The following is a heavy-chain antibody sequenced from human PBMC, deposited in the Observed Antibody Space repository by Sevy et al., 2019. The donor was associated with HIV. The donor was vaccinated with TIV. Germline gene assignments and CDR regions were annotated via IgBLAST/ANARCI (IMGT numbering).Heavy chain of an antibody. Sequence: SETLSLTCTVSGGSISSYYWSWIRQPAGNGLEWIGRIYTSGSTNYNPSLKSRVTMSVDTSKNQFSLKLSSVTAADTAVYYCARGPATLLLWFGEVYMDVSGKGTTVTVSS. CDR2: IYTSGST. CDR3: ARGPATLLLWFGEVYMDV. D-gene: IGHD3-10*01. J-gene: IGHJ6*03. V-gene: IGHV4-4*07. CDR1: GGSISSYY.